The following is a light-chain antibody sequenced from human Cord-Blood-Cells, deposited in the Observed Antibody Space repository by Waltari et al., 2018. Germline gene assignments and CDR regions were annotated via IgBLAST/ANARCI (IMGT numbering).Light chain of an antibody. Sequence: EIVMTQSPATLSVSPGVRATLSCRASQSVSSNLAWYQQKPGQAPRLLIYGASTRATGIPARFSGSGAGTEFTLTIRSLQSEDFAVYYCQHYNNWPAWTFGQGTKVEIK. CDR2: GAS. CDR3: QHYNNWPAWT. V-gene: IGKV3-15*01. CDR1: QSVSSN. J-gene: IGKJ1*01.